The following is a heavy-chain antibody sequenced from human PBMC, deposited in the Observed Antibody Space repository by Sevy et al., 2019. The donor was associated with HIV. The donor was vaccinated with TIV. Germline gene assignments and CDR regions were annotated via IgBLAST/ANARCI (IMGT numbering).Heavy chain of an antibody. V-gene: IGHV3-30*04. CDR3: ARGASRYNWNTDYFDY. D-gene: IGHD1-20*01. CDR2: ISYDGSNK. J-gene: IGHJ4*02. Sequence: GGSLRLSCAASGFTFSSYAMHWVRQAPGKGLEWVAVISYDGSNKYYADSVKGRFTISRDNSKNTPYLQMNSLRAEDTAVYYCARGASRYNWNTDYFDYWGQGTLVTVSS. CDR1: GFTFSSYA.